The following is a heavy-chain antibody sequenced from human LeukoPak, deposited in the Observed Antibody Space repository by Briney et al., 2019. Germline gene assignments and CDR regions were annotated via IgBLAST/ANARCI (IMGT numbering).Heavy chain of an antibody. CDR3: AKDGQIDSPYSMDV. V-gene: IGHV3-30*02. CDR2: ISHGGLFK. D-gene: IGHD2-21*01. J-gene: IGHJ6*02. Sequence: PGGSLRLSCAASGFTFSTYNMHWVRQAPGKGLEWMAFISHGGLFKHYADSVKGRFTVSRDNSKNTLYLQMSSLRGEDTAMYYCAKDGQIDSPYSMDVWGQGTTVTVSS. CDR1: GFTFSTYN.